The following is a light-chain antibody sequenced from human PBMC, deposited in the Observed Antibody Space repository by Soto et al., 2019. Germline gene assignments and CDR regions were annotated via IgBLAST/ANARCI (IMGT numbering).Light chain of an antibody. CDR1: QSIALY. J-gene: IGKJ5*01. Sequence: DIQMTQSPSSLSASVGDTVTMTCRASQSIALYVNWYQQKPGKAPKLLIYVAFTLERGVPSRFSGSGSGTEFTLTIRSLQPEDFATYYCQQSFRSPITFGQGTRLEIK. CDR3: QQSFRSPIT. CDR2: VAF. V-gene: IGKV1-39*01.